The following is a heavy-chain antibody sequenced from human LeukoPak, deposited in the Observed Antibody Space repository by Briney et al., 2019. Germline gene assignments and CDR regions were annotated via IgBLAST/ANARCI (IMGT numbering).Heavy chain of an antibody. CDR3: ATTINYYDSSGHYYNWFDP. Sequence: SETLSLTCTVPGGSISSYYWSWIRQPAGKGLEWIGRIYTSGSTDYNPSLKSRVTMSVDTSKNQFSLKLSSVTAADTAVYYCATTINYYDSSGHYYNWFDPWGQGTLVTVSS. J-gene: IGHJ5*02. V-gene: IGHV4-4*07. CDR1: GGSISSYY. CDR2: IYTSGST. D-gene: IGHD3-22*01.